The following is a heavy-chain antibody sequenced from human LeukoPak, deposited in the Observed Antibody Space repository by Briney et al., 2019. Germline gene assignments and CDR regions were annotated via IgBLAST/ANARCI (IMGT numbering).Heavy chain of an antibody. D-gene: IGHD2-21*01. Sequence: ASVKVSCKASGFTFTSYYMHWVRQAPGQGLEWMGIINPSGGSTSYPQKFQGRVTMTRDTSTSTVYMELSSLRSEDTAVYYCTCVVRGAFDIWGQGTLVTVSS. J-gene: IGHJ3*02. CDR2: INPSGGST. CDR1: GFTFTSYY. CDR3: TCVVRGAFDI. V-gene: IGHV1-46*03.